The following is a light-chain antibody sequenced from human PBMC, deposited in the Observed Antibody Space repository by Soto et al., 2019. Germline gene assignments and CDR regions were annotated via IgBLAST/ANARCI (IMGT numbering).Light chain of an antibody. CDR2: DTS. CDR3: QQRSIWPWT. CDR1: QSVNNY. V-gene: IGKV3-11*01. Sequence: EIVSSQSPGTLSLSPRESATLSCRASQSVNNYLAWYQQKPGQAPRLLIYDTSDRATGIPARFSGSGSGTDLTLTISSLEPEDFAVFYCQQRSIWPWTFGQGTKVDIK. J-gene: IGKJ1*01.